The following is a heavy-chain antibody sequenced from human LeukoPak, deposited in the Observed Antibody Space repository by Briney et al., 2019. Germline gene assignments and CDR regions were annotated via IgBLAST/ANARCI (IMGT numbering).Heavy chain of an antibody. V-gene: IGHV3-11*04. Sequence: GGSLRLSCAASGFTFSDYYMSWIRQAPGKGLEWVSYISSSGSTIYYADSVKGRFTISRDNAKNSLYLQMNSLRAEDTAVYYCAVAWDIVVVPAAKAEYWGQGTLVTVSS. J-gene: IGHJ4*02. CDR2: ISSSGSTI. D-gene: IGHD2-2*01. CDR3: AVAWDIVVVPAAKAEY. CDR1: GFTFSDYY.